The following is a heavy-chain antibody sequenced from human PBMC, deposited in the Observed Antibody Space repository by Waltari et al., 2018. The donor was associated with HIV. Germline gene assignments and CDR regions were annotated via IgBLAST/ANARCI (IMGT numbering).Heavy chain of an antibody. CDR1: GYTFTVYY. CDR2: INHNSGGT. V-gene: IGHV1-2*02. CDR3: AREIGYSYGWGAFDI. Sequence: QVQLVKSGAEVKKPGASVKVSCKASGYTFTVYYMHWVRQAPGQGLEWRGWINHNSGGTNYAQKFQGRVTMTRDMSISTTYMELSRLSSDDTAVYYCAREIGYSYGWGAFDIWGQGTMVTVSS. J-gene: IGHJ3*02. D-gene: IGHD5-18*01.